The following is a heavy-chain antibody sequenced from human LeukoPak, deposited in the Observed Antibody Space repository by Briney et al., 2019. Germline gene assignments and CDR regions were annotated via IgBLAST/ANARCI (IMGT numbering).Heavy chain of an antibody. J-gene: IGHJ4*02. CDR3: ARSPLVVVILLYFDY. Sequence: ASVKVSCKASGYTFTSYGISWVRQAPGQGLEWMGWINPNSGGTNYAQKFQGRVTMTRDTSISTAYMELSRLRSDDTAVYYCARSPLVVVILLYFDYWGQGTLVTVSS. V-gene: IGHV1-2*02. CDR2: INPNSGGT. CDR1: GYTFTSYG. D-gene: IGHD3-22*01.